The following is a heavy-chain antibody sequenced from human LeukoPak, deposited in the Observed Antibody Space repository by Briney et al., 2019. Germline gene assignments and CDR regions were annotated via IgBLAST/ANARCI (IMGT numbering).Heavy chain of an antibody. CDR1: GFTFSSYW. D-gene: IGHD3-22*01. V-gene: IGHV3-7*03. J-gene: IGHJ4*02. Sequence: GGSLRLSCAASGFTFSSYWMSWVRQAPGKGLEWVTNIKQDGSEKYYVDSVKGRFTISRDNSKNTLYVQVNSLGTEDTAAYYCAKGSYYDSSGSFYFDYWGQGTLVTASS. CDR3: AKGSYYDSSGSFYFDY. CDR2: IKQDGSEK.